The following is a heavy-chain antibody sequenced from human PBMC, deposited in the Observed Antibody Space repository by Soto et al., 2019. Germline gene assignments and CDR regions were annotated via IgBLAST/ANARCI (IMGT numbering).Heavy chain of an antibody. D-gene: IGHD2-2*01. Sequence: SLRLSCAASGFTFSNYAMSWVRQAPGKGLEWVSTLSGSGGSKYYADSVKGRFTISRDNSKNTLYLQMNSLRAEDTAVYYCAKDTVPVATPWFDPWGQGTLVTVSS. V-gene: IGHV3-23*01. CDR3: AKDTVPVATPWFDP. CDR1: GFTFSNYA. CDR2: LSGSGGSK. J-gene: IGHJ5*02.